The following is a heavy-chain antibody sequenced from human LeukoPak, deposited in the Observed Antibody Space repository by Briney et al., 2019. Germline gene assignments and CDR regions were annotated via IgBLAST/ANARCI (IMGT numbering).Heavy chain of an antibody. Sequence: ASVKVSCKASGYTFTSYGISWVRQAPGQGLEWMGWISAYNGNTNYAQKLQGRVTMTTDTSTSTAYMELRSLRSDDTAVYYCATDRISSGYYYRDYWGQGTLVTVSS. CDR2: ISAYNGNT. V-gene: IGHV1-18*01. D-gene: IGHD3-22*01. CDR3: ATDRISSGYYYRDY. J-gene: IGHJ4*02. CDR1: GYTFTSYG.